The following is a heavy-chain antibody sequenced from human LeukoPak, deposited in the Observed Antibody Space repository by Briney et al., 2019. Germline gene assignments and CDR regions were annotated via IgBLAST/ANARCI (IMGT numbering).Heavy chain of an antibody. CDR3: ARLNIIGSSPVHHFDY. CDR2: IHYSGSTDS. J-gene: IGHJ4*02. CDR1: GGSISGYY. V-gene: IGHV4-59*08. Sequence: SETLSLTCTVSGGSISGYYWSWIRQPPGKALEYIAYIHYSGSTDSDCNPSLKSRVTISVDTSKNQFSLKLRSVTAADTAVYYCARLNIIGSSPVHHFDYWGQGTLVTVSS. D-gene: IGHD6-13*01.